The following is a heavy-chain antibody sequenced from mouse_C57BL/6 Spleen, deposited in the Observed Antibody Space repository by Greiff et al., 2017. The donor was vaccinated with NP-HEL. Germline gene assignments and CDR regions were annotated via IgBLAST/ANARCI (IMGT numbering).Heavy chain of an antibody. CDR3: ASPVYYYGSSYDWFAY. Sequence: DVMLVESGGGLVKPGGSLKLSCAASGFTFSDYGMHWVRQAPEKGLEWVAYISSGSSTIYYADTVKGRFTISRDNAKNTLFLQMTSLRSEDTAMYYCASPVYYYGSSYDWFAYWGQGTLVTVSA. D-gene: IGHD1-1*01. CDR2: ISSGSSTI. J-gene: IGHJ3*01. CDR1: GFTFSDYG. V-gene: IGHV5-17*01.